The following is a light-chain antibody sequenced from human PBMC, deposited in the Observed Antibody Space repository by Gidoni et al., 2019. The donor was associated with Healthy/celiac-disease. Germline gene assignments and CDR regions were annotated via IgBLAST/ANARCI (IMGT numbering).Light chain of an antibody. CDR3: MQALQTWT. CDR2: LGS. Sequence: DIVMTHSPLSLPVTPGEPASISCRSSQSLLHSNGYNYWDWYLQKPGQSPQLLIYLGSNRASGVPDRFSGSGSGTDFTLKISRVEAEDVGVYYCMQALQTWTFGQGTKVEIK. J-gene: IGKJ1*01. V-gene: IGKV2-28*01. CDR1: QSLLHSNGYNY.